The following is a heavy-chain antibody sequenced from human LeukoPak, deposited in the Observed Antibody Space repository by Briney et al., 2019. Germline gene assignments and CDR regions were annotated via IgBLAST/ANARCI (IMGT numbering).Heavy chain of an antibody. CDR1: GGSISSYY. J-gene: IGHJ4*02. V-gene: IGHV4-59*12. CDR2: IYYSGST. CDR3: AGNSGSGSYDY. Sequence: SETLSLTCTVSGGSISSYYWSWIRQPPGKRLEWIGHIYYSGSTNYNPSLKSRVTISVDTSKNQFSLNLSSVTAADTAVYYCAGNSGSGSYDYWGQGTLVTVSS. D-gene: IGHD3-10*01.